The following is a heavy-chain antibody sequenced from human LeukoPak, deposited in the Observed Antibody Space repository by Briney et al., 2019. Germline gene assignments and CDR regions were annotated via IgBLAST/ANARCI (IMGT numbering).Heavy chain of an antibody. D-gene: IGHD5-18*01. CDR1: GYTFTSYA. CDR3: ARDAGHSYARYYFDY. Sequence: ASVKVSCKASGYTFTSYAMHWVRQAPGQRLEWMGWINAGNGNTKYSQEFQGRVTITRDTSASTAYMELSSLRSEDMAVYYCARDAGHSYARYYFDYWGQGTLVTVSS. J-gene: IGHJ4*02. V-gene: IGHV1-3*03. CDR2: INAGNGNT.